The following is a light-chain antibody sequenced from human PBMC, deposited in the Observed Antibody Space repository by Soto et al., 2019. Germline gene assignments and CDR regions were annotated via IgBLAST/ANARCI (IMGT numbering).Light chain of an antibody. J-gene: IGLJ2*01. V-gene: IGLV1-40*01. CDR2: GNS. CDR1: SSNIGAGHD. Sequence: QSVLTQPPSVPGAPGQRVTISCTGSSSNIGAGHDVHWYQQLPGTAPKLLIYGNSNRPSGVPDRFSGSKSGTSASLAITGLQAEDEADYYCQSYDRSLSASVFGGGTQLTVL. CDR3: QSYDRSLSASV.